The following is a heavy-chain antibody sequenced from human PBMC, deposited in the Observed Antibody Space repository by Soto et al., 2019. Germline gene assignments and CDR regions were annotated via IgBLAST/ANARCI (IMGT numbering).Heavy chain of an antibody. CDR3: ARGSYCGVDCYGPTWWYFDL. D-gene: IGHD2-21*02. CDR1: GGTFSSYT. V-gene: IGHV1-69*02. J-gene: IGHJ2*01. Sequence: QVQLVQSGAEVKKPGSSVKVSCKASGGTFSSYTISWVRQAPGQGLEWMGRIIPILGIANYAQTFQGRVTITADKSTSTAYLELSRLRSEYTAVYYCARGSYCGVDCYGPTWWYFDLWGRGTLVTVSS. CDR2: IIPILGIA.